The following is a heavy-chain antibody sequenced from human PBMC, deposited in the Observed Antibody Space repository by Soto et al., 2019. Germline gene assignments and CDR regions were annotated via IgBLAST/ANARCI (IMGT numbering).Heavy chain of an antibody. Sequence: PGGSQMLSCAASELTFSSYFMHLVRPDPGKGLEWVTFISHDSSNIYYADSVKGRFSFSRDNSKNTLYLQMNSLRAEDTAVYYCARDHSSGWHCFDYWGQGTLVTVSS. CDR1: ELTFSSYF. V-gene: IGHV3-30*03. CDR3: ARDHSSGWHCFDY. D-gene: IGHD6-19*01. CDR2: ISHDSSNI. J-gene: IGHJ4*02.